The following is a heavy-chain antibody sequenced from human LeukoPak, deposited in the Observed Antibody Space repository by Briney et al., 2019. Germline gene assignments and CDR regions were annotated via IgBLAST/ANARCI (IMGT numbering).Heavy chain of an antibody. Sequence: GRTLRLSCAASGFTFSDYYMSWIRQAPGKGLERISYIHSRGSTTYYADSLKGRFTISRDDAKNSLFLQMNSLRVEDTAVYYCARVGPWVNPDYYYYMDVWGKGTTVTVSS. J-gene: IGHJ6*03. CDR3: ARVGPWVNPDYYYYMDV. CDR2: IHSRGSTT. V-gene: IGHV3-11*01. D-gene: IGHD1-14*01. CDR1: GFTFSDYY.